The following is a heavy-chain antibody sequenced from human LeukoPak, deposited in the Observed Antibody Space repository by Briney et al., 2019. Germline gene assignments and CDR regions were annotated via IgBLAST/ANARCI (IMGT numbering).Heavy chain of an antibody. V-gene: IGHV1-69*05. CDR2: IFPIFGTA. D-gene: IGHD6-13*01. Sequence: ASVKVSCKASGGTFNSYAINWVRQAPGQRLEWMGRIFPIFGTANYAQTFQGRVTVTTDASTNTAYMDLSSPRPEDTAMYYCARDRGERDSSWSLPAHGFDIWGEGTMVTVSS. J-gene: IGHJ3*02. CDR3: ARDRGERDSSWSLPAHGFDI. CDR1: GGTFNSYA.